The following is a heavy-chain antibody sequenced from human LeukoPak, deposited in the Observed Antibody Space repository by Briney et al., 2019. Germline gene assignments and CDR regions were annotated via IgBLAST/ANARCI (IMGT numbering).Heavy chain of an antibody. CDR3: ARGSSYDSSGYQY. CDR1: GGSISSGSYY. V-gene: IGHV4-61*02. J-gene: IGHJ4*02. Sequence: PSQTLSLTCTVSGGSISSGSYYWSWIRQPAGKGLEWIGRIYTSGSTNYNPSLKSRVTISVDTSKNQFSLKLSSVTAADTAVYYCARGSSYDSSGYQYWGQGALGTVSS. CDR2: IYTSGST. D-gene: IGHD3-22*01.